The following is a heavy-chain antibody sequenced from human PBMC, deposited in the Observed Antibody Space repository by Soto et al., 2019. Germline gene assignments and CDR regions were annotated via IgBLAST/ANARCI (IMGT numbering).Heavy chain of an antibody. V-gene: IGHV4-4*02. J-gene: IGHJ4*02. CDR1: GGYISNSVW. CDR3: ARKAWVRFDY. D-gene: IGHD2-21*01. CDR2: VFHTGDT. Sequence: SLTCAGSGGYISNSVWWTWVRQPPGKGLEWIGEVFHTGDTYFNPSLRSRVAMSVDKSTNELSLKVTSVTAADTAIYYCARKAWVRFDYWGQGALVTVSS.